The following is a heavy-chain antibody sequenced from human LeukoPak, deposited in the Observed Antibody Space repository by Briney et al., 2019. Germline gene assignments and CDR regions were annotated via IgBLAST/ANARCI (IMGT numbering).Heavy chain of an antibody. J-gene: IGHJ4*02. CDR2: INHSGST. D-gene: IGHD3-22*01. CDR1: GGSFSGYY. Sequence: SETLSLTCAVYGGSFSGYYWSWIRQPPGKGLEWIGEINHSGSTNYNPSLKSRVTISVDTSKIEFSLELTSVTAADTAVYYCARGPTYYDSSGYPYWGQGTLVTVSS. V-gene: IGHV4-34*01. CDR3: ARGPTYYDSSGYPY.